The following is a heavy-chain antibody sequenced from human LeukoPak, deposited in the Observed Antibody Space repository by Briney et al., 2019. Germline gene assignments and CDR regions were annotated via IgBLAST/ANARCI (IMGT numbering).Heavy chain of an antibody. CDR1: GGSISTYY. J-gene: IGHJ4*02. V-gene: IGHV4-59*01. Sequence: SETLSLTCTVSGGSISTYYWSWIRLPPGKGLEWIGYISNSGSTNYNPSLKSRVTMSVATSKTQFSLKLNSVTAADTAVYYCARGIEGYCSGGRCYYFDYWGQGTLVTVSS. CDR2: ISNSGST. D-gene: IGHD2-15*01. CDR3: ARGIEGYCSGGRCYYFDY.